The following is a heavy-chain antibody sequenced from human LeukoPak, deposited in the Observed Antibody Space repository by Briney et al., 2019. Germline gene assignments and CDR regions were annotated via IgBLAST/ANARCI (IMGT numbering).Heavy chain of an antibody. CDR2: FDPEDGET. D-gene: IGHD1-26*01. CDR1: GYTLTELS. J-gene: IGHJ6*02. Sequence: ASVKVSCKVSGYTLTELSMHWVRQAPGKGLEWMGGFDPEDGETIYAQKFQGRDTMTEDTSTDTAYMELSSLRSEDTAVYYCATIHYQIVGASIDYYGMDVWGQGTTVTVSS. V-gene: IGHV1-24*01. CDR3: ATIHYQIVGASIDYYGMDV.